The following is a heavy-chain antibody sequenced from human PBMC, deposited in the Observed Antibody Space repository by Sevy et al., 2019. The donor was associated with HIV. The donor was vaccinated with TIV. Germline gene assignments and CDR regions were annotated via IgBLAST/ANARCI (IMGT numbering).Heavy chain of an antibody. Sequence: GGSLRLSCAASGFTFSSYAMHWVRQAPWKGLEWVSAISNSGSDTKYAGSVKGRFTISRDNSKNTLYVQMNSLSAEDTAVYYCAKDRITVIGDAFDLWGQGTMVTVSS. J-gene: IGHJ3*01. D-gene: IGHD4-17*01. V-gene: IGHV3-23*01. CDR2: ISNSGSDT. CDR1: GFTFSSYA. CDR3: AKDRITVIGDAFDL.